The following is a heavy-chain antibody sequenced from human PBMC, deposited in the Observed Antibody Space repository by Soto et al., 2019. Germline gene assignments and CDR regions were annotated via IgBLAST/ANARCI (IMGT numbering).Heavy chain of an antibody. CDR3: ARETMIVVVTPPHAFDI. J-gene: IGHJ3*02. D-gene: IGHD3-22*01. V-gene: IGHV1-69*13. CDR1: GGTFSSYA. CDR2: IIPIFGTA. Sequence: SVKVSCKASGGTFSSYAISWVRQAPGQGLEWMGGIIPIFGTANYAQKFQGRVTITADESTSTAYMELSSLRSEDTAVYFCARETMIVVVTPPHAFDIGGQGTMVTVSS.